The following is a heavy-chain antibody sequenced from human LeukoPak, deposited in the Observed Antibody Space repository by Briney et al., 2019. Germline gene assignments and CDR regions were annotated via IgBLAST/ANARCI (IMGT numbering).Heavy chain of an antibody. Sequence: GGSLRLSCAASVFTFSTYAMHWLRQAPGKGLEWLGVLSSGGGNEYCADSVKRRFPISRDNSKSTLYLQMNSLRTEDAAVYYCARVGLIAAVGSFDYWGQGTLVTVSS. CDR2: LSSGGGNE. D-gene: IGHD6-13*01. V-gene: IGHV3-30*04. J-gene: IGHJ4*02. CDR1: VFTFSTYA. CDR3: ARVGLIAAVGSFDY.